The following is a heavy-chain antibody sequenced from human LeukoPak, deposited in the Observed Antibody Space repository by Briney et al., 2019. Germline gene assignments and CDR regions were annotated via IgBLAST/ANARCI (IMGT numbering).Heavy chain of an antibody. Sequence: GGSLRLSCAASRFTFNSYAMSWVRQAPGKGLEWVSYISSSSSTIYYADSVKGRFTISRDNAQNSLYLQMNSLRAEDTAVYYCARDNGMDVWGQGTTVIVSS. CDR2: ISSSSSTI. CDR3: ARDNGMDV. V-gene: IGHV3-48*01. J-gene: IGHJ6*02. CDR1: RFTFNSYA.